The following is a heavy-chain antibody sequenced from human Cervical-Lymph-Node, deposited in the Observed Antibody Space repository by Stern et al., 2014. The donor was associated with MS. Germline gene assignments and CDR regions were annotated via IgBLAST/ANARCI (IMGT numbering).Heavy chain of an antibody. CDR3: ARGVMVAATYAYDI. D-gene: IGHD2-15*01. CDR1: GFTFSTYW. J-gene: IGHJ3*02. Sequence: EVQLVESGGGFVQPGGSLRLSCAASGFTFSTYWMHWVRQAPGKGLVWVSRINSDESSTTYADSVKVRFSISRDNDKNTLYLQMNSLRAEYTAVYYCARGVMVAATYAYDIWGQGTMVTISS. V-gene: IGHV3-74*02. CDR2: INSDESST.